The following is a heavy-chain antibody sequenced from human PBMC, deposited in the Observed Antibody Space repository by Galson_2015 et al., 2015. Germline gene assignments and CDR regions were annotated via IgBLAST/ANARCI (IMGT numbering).Heavy chain of an antibody. CDR1: GFSFSGSA. D-gene: IGHD3-22*01. V-gene: IGHV3-73*01. CDR2: IRSNANSYAT. J-gene: IGHJ6*02. Sequence: SLRLSCAASGFSFSGSAMHWVRQASGKGLEWVGRIRSNANSYATAYAASVKGRFTISRDDSINTAYLQMNSLKTEDTAIYYCTSSSGYGMDVWGQGTTVTVSS. CDR3: TSSSGYGMDV.